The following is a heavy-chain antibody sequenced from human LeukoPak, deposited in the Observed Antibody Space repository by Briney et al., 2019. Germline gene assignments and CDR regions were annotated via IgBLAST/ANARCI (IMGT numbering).Heavy chain of an antibody. CDR3: ARNNGMDV. V-gene: IGHV3-7*03. J-gene: IGHJ6*02. CDR1: GFTFSSYS. CDR2: VNRDGSET. Sequence: GESLRLSCAASGFTFSSYSMNWVRQVPGRGPEWVANVNRDGSETYYLDSVKGRFTISKDNAKNSLYLQMNSLRAEDTALYHCARNNGMDVWGQGTTVIVSS.